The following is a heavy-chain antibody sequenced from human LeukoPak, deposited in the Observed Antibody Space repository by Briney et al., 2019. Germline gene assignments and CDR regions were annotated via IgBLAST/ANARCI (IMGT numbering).Heavy chain of an antibody. D-gene: IGHD2-8*01. CDR2: IYSGGST. J-gene: IGHJ4*02. V-gene: IGHV3-66*02. Sequence: GGSLRLSCAASGFTVSSNYMSWVRQAPGKGLEWVSVIYSGGSTYYADSVKGRFTISRDNSKNTLYLQMNSLRAEDTAVYCCARDVRGYCTNGVCFFDYWGQGTLVTVSS. CDR3: ARDVRGYCTNGVCFFDY. CDR1: GFTVSSNY.